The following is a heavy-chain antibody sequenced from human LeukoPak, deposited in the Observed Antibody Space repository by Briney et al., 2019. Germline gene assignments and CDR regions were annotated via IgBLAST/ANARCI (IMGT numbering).Heavy chain of an antibody. CDR1: GFSLIAYS. Sequence: GGSLRLSCAASGFSLIAYSMNWVRQTPGKGLEWVSYISSGSDTIYNADSVKGRFTISRDNGKNSLYLQMSSLRDEDTAVYYCARDRAYSFDYWGQGTLVTVSS. V-gene: IGHV3-48*02. D-gene: IGHD5-18*01. J-gene: IGHJ4*02. CDR2: ISSGSDTI. CDR3: ARDRAYSFDY.